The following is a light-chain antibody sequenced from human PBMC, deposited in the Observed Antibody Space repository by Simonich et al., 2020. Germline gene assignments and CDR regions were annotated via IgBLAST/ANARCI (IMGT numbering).Light chain of an antibody. CDR3: QQYNSYSPT. CDR1: QGISSY. CDR2: AAS. J-gene: IGKJ4*01. V-gene: IGKV1-9*01. Sequence: DIQLTQSPSFLSASVGDRVTITCRASQGISSYLAWYQQKPGKAPKLLIYAASTLQSWVPSRFSGSGSGTEFTLTISSLQPDDFATYYCQQYNSYSPTFGGGTKVEIK.